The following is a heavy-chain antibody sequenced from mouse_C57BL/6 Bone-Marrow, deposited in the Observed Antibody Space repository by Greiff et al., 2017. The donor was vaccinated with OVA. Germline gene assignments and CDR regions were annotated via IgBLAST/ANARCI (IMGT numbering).Heavy chain of an antibody. J-gene: IGHJ4*01. CDR1: GYTFPDFY. V-gene: IGHV1-19*01. CDR3: ARVTTVVEGAMDY. CDR2: IYPYNGGS. D-gene: IGHD1-1*01. Sequence: VQPQESGPVLVKPGASVKMSCQASGYTFPDFYMNWVKQSHGKSLEWIGVIYPYNGGSSYHQKFKGKATLTVDKSSSTAYMERNSLTSEDSAVYYCARVTTVVEGAMDYWGQGTSVTVSS.